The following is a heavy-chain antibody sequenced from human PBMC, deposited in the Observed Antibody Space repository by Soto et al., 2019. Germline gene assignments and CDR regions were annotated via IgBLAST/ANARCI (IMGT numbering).Heavy chain of an antibody. CDR2: IWYDGSNK. Sequence: QVQLVESGGGVVQPGRSLRLSCAASGYTFSSYGMHWVRQAPGKGLEWVAVIWYDGSNKYYADSVKGRFTISRDNSKNTLYLQMNSLRAEDTAVYYCARDSYGMDVWGQGTTVTVSS. V-gene: IGHV3-33*01. CDR1: GYTFSSYG. CDR3: ARDSYGMDV. J-gene: IGHJ6*02.